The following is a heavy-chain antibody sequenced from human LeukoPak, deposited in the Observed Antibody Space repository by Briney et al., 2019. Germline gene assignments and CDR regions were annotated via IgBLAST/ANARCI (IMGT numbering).Heavy chain of an antibody. V-gene: IGHV1-69*01. CDR1: GGTFSSYA. CDR2: IIPIFGTA. J-gene: IGHJ6*02. D-gene: IGHD4-11*01. CDR3: ARVMTTVTGYYGMDV. Sequence: ASVKVSCKASGGTFSSYAISWVRQAPGQGLEWMGGIIPIFGTANYAQKFQGRVTITADESTSTAHMELSSLRSEDTAVYYCARVMTTVTGYYGMDVWGQGTTVTVSS.